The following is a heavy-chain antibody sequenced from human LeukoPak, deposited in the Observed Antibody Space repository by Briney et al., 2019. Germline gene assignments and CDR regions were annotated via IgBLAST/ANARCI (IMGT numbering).Heavy chain of an antibody. CDR3: AKPYYYYDSSGYAG. D-gene: IGHD3-22*01. Sequence: GWSLTLSCVASGFTFSSYAMCWVRPPAGRGLEWVSAISGSGGSTYYADSVKGRFTISRYNSKNTLYLQMNSLRAEDTAVYYCAKPYYYYDSSGYAGWGQGTLVTVSS. J-gene: IGHJ4*02. V-gene: IGHV3-23*01. CDR1: GFTFSSYA. CDR2: ISGSGGST.